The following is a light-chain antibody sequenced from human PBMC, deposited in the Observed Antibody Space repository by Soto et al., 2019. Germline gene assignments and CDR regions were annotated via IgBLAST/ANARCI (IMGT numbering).Light chain of an antibody. J-gene: IGLJ3*02. Sequence: QLVLTQPPSASASLGASVTLTCTLSSGDSNYKVDWYQQRPGKGPRFVMRVGTGGIVGSKGDGIPDRFSVMGSGLNRFLTIKNIQEEDESDYHCGVDYGSGSNFVRVFGGGTKLTVL. CDR3: GVDYGSGSNFVRV. CDR2: VGTGGIVG. V-gene: IGLV9-49*01. CDR1: SGDSNYK.